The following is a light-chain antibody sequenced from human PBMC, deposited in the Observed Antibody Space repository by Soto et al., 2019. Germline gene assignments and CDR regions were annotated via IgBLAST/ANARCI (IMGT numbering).Light chain of an antibody. Sequence: DIQMTQSPSTLSASVGDRVTITCRASQSISSWLAWYQQKPGKAPKLLIYKASSLESGVPSRFSGSGSGTEFTLTISSLQPDDFATYYCQQYKRYSTFGGGT. J-gene: IGKJ4*01. V-gene: IGKV1-5*03. CDR2: KAS. CDR3: QQYKRYST. CDR1: QSISSW.